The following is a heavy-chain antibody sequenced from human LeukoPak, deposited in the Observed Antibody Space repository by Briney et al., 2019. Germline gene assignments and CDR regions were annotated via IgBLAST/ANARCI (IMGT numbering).Heavy chain of an antibody. Sequence: ASVKVSCKASGYTFTGYYMHWVRQAPGQGLEWMGWINPNSGGTNYAQKFQGRVTMTRDTSISTAYMGLSRLRSDDTAVYYCARDHPYSYGSGPGSWFDPWGQGTLVTVSS. CDR2: INPNSGGT. J-gene: IGHJ5*02. CDR1: GYTFTGYY. D-gene: IGHD5-18*01. CDR3: ARDHPYSYGSGPGSWFDP. V-gene: IGHV1-2*02.